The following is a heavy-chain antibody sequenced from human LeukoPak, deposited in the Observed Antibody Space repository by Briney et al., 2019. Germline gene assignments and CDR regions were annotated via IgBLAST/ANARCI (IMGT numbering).Heavy chain of an antibody. CDR3: ARGLSGYSYGYDYYYMDV. CDR1: GGSISSSSYY. D-gene: IGHD5-18*01. Sequence: PSETLSLTCTVSGGSISSSSYYWGWIRQPPGKGLEWIGSIYYSGSTYYNPSLKSRVTISVDTSKNQFSLKLSSVTAADTAVYYCARGLSGYSYGYDYYYMDVWGKGTTVTVSS. J-gene: IGHJ6*03. CDR2: IYYSGST. V-gene: IGHV4-39*01.